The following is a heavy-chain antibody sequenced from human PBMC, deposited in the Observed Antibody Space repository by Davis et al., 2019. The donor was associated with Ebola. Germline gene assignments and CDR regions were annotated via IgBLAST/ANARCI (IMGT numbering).Heavy chain of an antibody. V-gene: IGHV3-74*01. D-gene: IGHD2-2*01. J-gene: IGHJ4*02. CDR1: GFTFSSHW. Sequence: GESLKISCAASGFTFSSHWMHWVRQTPGKGLVWVSRINTAGSFTDYADSVKGRFTISRDNARNTVSLQMNSLRAEDTALYYCARSSYQPDWWGQGTLVTVSS. CDR2: INTAGSFT. CDR3: ARSSYQPDW.